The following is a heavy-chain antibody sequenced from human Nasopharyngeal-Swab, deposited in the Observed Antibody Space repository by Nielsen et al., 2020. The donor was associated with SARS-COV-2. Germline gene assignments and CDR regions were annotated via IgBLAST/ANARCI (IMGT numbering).Heavy chain of an antibody. CDR1: GFTFSIYW. D-gene: IGHD6-13*01. CDR3: ARGGWEGIAAADTRVY. V-gene: IGHV3-21*01. J-gene: IGHJ4*02. Sequence: GESLKISCAASGFTFSIYWMHWVRQAPGKGLEWVSSISSSSSYIYYADSVKGRFTISRDNAKNSLYLQMNSLRAEDTAVYYCARGGWEGIAAADTRVYWGQGTLVTVSS. CDR2: ISSSSSYI.